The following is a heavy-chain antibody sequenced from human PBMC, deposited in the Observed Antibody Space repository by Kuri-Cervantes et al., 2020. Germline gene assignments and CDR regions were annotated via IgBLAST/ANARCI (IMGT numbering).Heavy chain of an antibody. J-gene: IGHJ6*02. V-gene: IGHV3-11*04. CDR3: ARDQIYYYGMDV. Sequence: LSLPCAASGFTFRDYYMSWIRQAPGKGLEWVSYISSSGSTIYYADSVKGRFTISRDNSKNTLYLQMNSLRAEDTALYYCARDQIYYYGMDVWGQGTTVTVSS. CDR2: ISSSGSTI. CDR1: GFTFRDYY.